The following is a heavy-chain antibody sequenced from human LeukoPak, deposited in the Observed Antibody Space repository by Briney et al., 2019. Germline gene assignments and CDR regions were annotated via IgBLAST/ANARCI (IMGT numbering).Heavy chain of an antibody. CDR1: GFTFSSYW. V-gene: IGHV3-23*01. CDR2: ISGSGGST. CDR3: AKIVGATEEFDY. D-gene: IGHD1-26*01. J-gene: IGHJ4*02. Sequence: GGSLRLSCAASGFTFSSYWMSWVRQAPGKGLEWVSAISGSGGSTYYADSVKGRFTISRDNSKNTLCLQMNSLRAEDTAVYYCAKIVGATEEFDYWGQGTLVTVSS.